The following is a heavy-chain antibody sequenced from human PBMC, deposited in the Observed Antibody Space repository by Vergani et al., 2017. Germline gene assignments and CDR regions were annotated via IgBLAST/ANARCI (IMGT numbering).Heavy chain of an antibody. J-gene: IGHJ1*01. CDR3: TRHGRSGWAGYFQH. D-gene: IGHD6-19*01. CDR2: IYYSGST. V-gene: IGHV4-59*08. Sequence: QVQLQESGPGLVKPSETLSLTCTVSGGSISSYYWSWIRQPPGKGLEWIGYIYYSGSTNYNEAHKSRLTISVDTSKNQFSLNLTSVTAADTAVYYCTRHGRSGWAGYFQHWGQGTLVTASS. CDR1: GGSISSYY.